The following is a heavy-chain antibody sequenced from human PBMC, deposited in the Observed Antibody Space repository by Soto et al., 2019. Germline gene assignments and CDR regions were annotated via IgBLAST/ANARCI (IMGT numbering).Heavy chain of an antibody. J-gene: IGHJ6*02. Sequence: SQTLSLTCAISGDSVSSNSAAWNWIRQSPSRGLEWLGRTYYRSKWYNDYAVSVKSRITINPVTSKNQFSLQLNSVTPEDTAVYYCARDPHDYSKGDYYYYGMDVWGQGTTVTVSS. CDR1: GDSVSSNSAA. V-gene: IGHV6-1*01. D-gene: IGHD4-4*01. CDR2: TYYRSKWYN. CDR3: ARDPHDYSKGDYYYYGMDV.